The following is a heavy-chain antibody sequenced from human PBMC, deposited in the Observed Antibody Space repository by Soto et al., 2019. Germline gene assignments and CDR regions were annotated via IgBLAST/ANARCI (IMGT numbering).Heavy chain of an antibody. CDR3: AKVGVFLEWLLSSSYFDY. CDR2: ISGSGGST. V-gene: IGHV3-23*01. CDR1: GFTFSSYA. D-gene: IGHD3-3*01. J-gene: IGHJ4*02. Sequence: EVQLLESGGGLVQPGGSLRLSCAASGFTFSSYAMSWVRQAPGKGLEWVSAISGSGGSTYYADSVKGRFTISRDNSKNTLYLQMNSLRAEDTAVYYCAKVGVFLEWLLSSSYFDYWGQGTLVTVSS.